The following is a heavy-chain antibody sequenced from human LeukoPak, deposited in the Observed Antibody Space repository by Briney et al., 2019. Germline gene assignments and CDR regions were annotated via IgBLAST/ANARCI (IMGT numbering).Heavy chain of an antibody. CDR2: INHSGST. CDR3: ARGVCSGGSCYFNWFDP. D-gene: IGHD2-15*01. V-gene: IGHV4-34*01. Sequence: SETLSLTCAVYGGSLSGYYWSWIRQPPGRGLEWIGEINHSGSTTYNPSLTSRVTISVDTSKNQFSLKLSSVTAADTAVYYCARGVCSGGSCYFNWFDPWGQETLVTVSS. CDR1: GGSLSGYY. J-gene: IGHJ5*02.